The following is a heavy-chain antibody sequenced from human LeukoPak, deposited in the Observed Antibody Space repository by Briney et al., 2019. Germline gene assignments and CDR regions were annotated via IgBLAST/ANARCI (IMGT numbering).Heavy chain of an antibody. J-gene: IGHJ4*02. V-gene: IGHV3-30*18. D-gene: IGHD3-10*01. Sequence: GGSLRLSCAASGFTFSSHGMPWVRQAPGKGLEWVAVISYDGSTKYYADSAKGRFNTSRDNSKNTLYLQMNSLRVDDTAVYYCAKDATLFGDQYFDSWGQGTLVIVSS. CDR2: ISYDGSTK. CDR3: AKDATLFGDQYFDS. CDR1: GFTFSSHG.